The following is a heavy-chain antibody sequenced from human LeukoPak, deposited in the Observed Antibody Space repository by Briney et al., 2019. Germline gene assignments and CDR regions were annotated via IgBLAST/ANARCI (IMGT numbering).Heavy chain of an antibody. D-gene: IGHD1-26*01. CDR3: AREVGPPASGNAFDI. V-gene: IGHV3-48*03. J-gene: IGHJ3*02. Sequence: GGSLRLSCAASGFIFSSCEMNWVRQAPGKGLEWLSYISSGGSTIYYADSVKGRFTISRDNAKNSLYLQMNSLRAEDTAVYYCAREVGPPASGNAFDIWGQGTMVSVSS. CDR1: GFIFSSCE. CDR2: ISSGGSTI.